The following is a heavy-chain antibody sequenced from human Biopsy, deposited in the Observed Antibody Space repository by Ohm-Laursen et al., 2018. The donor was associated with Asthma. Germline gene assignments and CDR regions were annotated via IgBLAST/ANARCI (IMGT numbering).Heavy chain of an antibody. CDR2: INSVFGTT. Sequence: SSVKVSCKSLGGTFNTYVIGWVRQAPGQGLEWMGGINSVFGTTTYPQKFQDSVTITADDSTSTVYMELSSLRSEDTAVYYCARKAGSCISRTCYSLDFWGQGTLVTVSS. D-gene: IGHD2-2*01. V-gene: IGHV1-69*01. CDR1: GGTFNTYV. CDR3: ARKAGSCISRTCYSLDF. J-gene: IGHJ4*02.